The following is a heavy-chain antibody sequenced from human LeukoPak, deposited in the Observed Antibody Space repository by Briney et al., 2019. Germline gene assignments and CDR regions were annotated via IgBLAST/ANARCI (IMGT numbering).Heavy chain of an antibody. J-gene: IGHJ4*02. V-gene: IGHV4-39*07. Sequence: SETLSLTCTVSGGSISSSSYYWGWIRQPPGKGLEWIGSIYYSGSTYYNPSLKSRVTISVDTSKNQFSLKLSSVTAADTAVYYCARARYYDSSGYYYFDYWGRGTLVTVSS. D-gene: IGHD3-22*01. CDR3: ARARYYDSSGYYYFDY. CDR2: IYYSGST. CDR1: GGSISSSSYY.